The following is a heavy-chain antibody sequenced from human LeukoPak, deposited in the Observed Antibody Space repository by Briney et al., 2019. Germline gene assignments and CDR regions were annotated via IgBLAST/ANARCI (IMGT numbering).Heavy chain of an antibody. CDR1: GGSFSRYY. CDR3: ARGNMWDYRRYYYYMDV. Sequence: SSDTLPLTCAVNGGSFSRYYWSWIRQPPGKGLEWIGEINHSGSTNYNPSLKSRVTISVDTSKNQFSLKLNSVTAADTAIYYCARGNMWDYRRYYYYMDVWGKGTTVTVSS. V-gene: IGHV4-34*01. J-gene: IGHJ6*03. CDR2: INHSGST. D-gene: IGHD4-11*01.